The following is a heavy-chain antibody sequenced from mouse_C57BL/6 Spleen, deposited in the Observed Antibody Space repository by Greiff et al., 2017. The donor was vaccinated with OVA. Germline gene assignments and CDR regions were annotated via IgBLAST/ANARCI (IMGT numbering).Heavy chain of an antibody. J-gene: IGHJ4*01. CDR2: ISDGGSYT. Sequence: EVMLVESGGGLVKPGGSLKLSCAASGFTFSSYAMSWVRQTPEKRLEWVATISDGGSYTYYPDNVKGRFTISRDNAKNNLYLQMSHLKSEDTAMYYCARDQLGQGAMDYWGQGTSVTVSS. V-gene: IGHV5-4*01. CDR3: ARDQLGQGAMDY. D-gene: IGHD4-1*02. CDR1: GFTFSSYA.